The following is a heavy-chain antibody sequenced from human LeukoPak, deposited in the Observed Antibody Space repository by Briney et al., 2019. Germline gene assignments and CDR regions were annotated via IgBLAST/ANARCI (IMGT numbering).Heavy chain of an antibody. CDR1: GFTFNDYY. D-gene: IGHD3-10*01. CDR3: AREGWFGEFFY. CDR2: ISSSGSTK. Sequence: PGGSLRLSCAASGFTFNDYYMSWIRQAPGKGLEWVSYISSSGSTKYYADSVKGRFTISRDNAKNSLFLQMSSLRVEDTAVYYCAREGWFGEFFYWGQGTLVTVSA. J-gene: IGHJ4*02. V-gene: IGHV3-11*04.